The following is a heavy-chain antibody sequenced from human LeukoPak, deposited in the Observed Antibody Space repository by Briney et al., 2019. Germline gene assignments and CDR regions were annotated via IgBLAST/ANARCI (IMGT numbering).Heavy chain of an antibody. CDR2: IYYSGST. CDR3: ARRGYYDSVEDY. V-gene: IGHV4-39*02. D-gene: IGHD3-22*01. J-gene: IGHJ4*02. CDR1: GGSISSSSYY. Sequence: SETLSLTCTVSGGSISSSSYYWGWIRQPPGKGLEWIGSIYYSGSTYYNPSLKSRVTISVDTSKNHFSLKLCSVTAADTAVYYCARRGYYDSVEDYWGQGTLVTVSS.